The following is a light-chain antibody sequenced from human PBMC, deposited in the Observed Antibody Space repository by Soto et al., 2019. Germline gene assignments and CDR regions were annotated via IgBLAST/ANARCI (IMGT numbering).Light chain of an antibody. V-gene: IGKV1-9*01. Sequence: IRFSPAPYCRAASLGYRFTFICWASQGISRYLSWYQQKPGRAPKLLISAASTLQSGVPARFSGSGSGTDFTLSITSLQPEDFATYCCQQLNSKTVNFGGGSKVEIK. J-gene: IGKJ4*01. CDR3: QQLNSKTVN. CDR2: AAS. CDR1: QGISRY.